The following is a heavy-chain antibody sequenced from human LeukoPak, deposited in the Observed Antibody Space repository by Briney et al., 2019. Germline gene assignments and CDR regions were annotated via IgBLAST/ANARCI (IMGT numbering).Heavy chain of an antibody. D-gene: IGHD5-12*01. Sequence: GGSLRLSCAASGFTFSSYWMHWVRHAPGKGLVWVSRINSDGSSTSYADSVKGRFTISRDNAKNTLYLQMNSLRAEDTAVYYCARAQGRYSGYDCGYWGQGTLVTVSS. V-gene: IGHV3-74*01. CDR2: INSDGSST. J-gene: IGHJ4*02. CDR1: GFTFSSYW. CDR3: ARAQGRYSGYDCGY.